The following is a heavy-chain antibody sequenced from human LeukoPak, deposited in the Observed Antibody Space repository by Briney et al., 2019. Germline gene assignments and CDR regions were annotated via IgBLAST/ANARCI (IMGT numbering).Heavy chain of an antibody. CDR1: GFTFDDYG. Sequence: GGSLRLSCAASGFTFDDYGMSWVRQAPGKGLEWVSGINWNGGRTGYADSVKGRFTISRDNAKNSLYLQMNSLRAEDTALYYCAKDRALRFLEWLLGSAFDIWGQGTMVTVSS. V-gene: IGHV3-20*04. CDR3: AKDRALRFLEWLLGSAFDI. J-gene: IGHJ3*02. D-gene: IGHD3-3*01. CDR2: INWNGGRT.